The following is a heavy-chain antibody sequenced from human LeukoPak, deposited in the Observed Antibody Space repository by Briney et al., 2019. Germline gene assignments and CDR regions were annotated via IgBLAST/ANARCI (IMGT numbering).Heavy chain of an antibody. Sequence: SETLSLTCTVSGYSISSGYYWGWIRQPPGKGLEWIGSIYHSGSNYYNPSLKSRVTTSEDTSKNQFSLKLSSVTAADTAVYYCARVRSELQEGYFDYWGQGTLVTVSS. V-gene: IGHV4-38-2*02. CDR1: GYSISSGYY. CDR2: IYHSGSN. J-gene: IGHJ4*02. CDR3: ARVRSELQEGYFDY. D-gene: IGHD1-26*01.